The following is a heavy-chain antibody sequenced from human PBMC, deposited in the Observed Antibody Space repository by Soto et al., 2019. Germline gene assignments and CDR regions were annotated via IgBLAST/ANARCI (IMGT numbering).Heavy chain of an antibody. CDR2: ITSSGYYM. CDR1: GFTFSSYN. J-gene: IGHJ6*02. CDR3: ARVERDYYAMDV. V-gene: IGHV3-21*01. D-gene: IGHD1-1*01. Sequence: VQLVESGGGLVKPGGSLRLSCAAFGFTFSSYNMNWVRQAPGKGLEWVSLITSSGYYMYYADSLKGRFTISRDNAKNSLYLQMNSLRAEDTAVYYCARVERDYYAMDVWGQGTTVTVSS.